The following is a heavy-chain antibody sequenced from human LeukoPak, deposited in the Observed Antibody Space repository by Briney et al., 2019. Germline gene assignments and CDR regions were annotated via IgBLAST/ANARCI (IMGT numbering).Heavy chain of an antibody. Sequence: GGSLRLSCAASGFTFSPVWMHWVRQAPGKGLMWVSHIINDGSYTTYADSVKGRFTISRDNAKNTVYLQMNSLRAEDTAVYYCAKAYYFDYWGQGTLVTVSS. J-gene: IGHJ4*02. V-gene: IGHV3-74*01. CDR2: IINDGSYT. CDR1: GFTFSPVW. CDR3: AKAYYFDY.